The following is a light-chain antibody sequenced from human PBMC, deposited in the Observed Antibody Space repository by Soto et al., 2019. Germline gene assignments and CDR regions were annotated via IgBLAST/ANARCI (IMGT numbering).Light chain of an antibody. CDR3: SSYTSSITSVV. J-gene: IGLJ2*01. CDR2: DVS. Sequence: QSALTQPASVSGYPGQSITISCTGTSSDVGGYNYVSWYQQHPGKAPKLMIYDVSNRPSGVSNRFSGSKSGNTASLTISGLQAEDEADYYCSSYTSSITSVVFGGGTKVTVL. V-gene: IGLV2-14*01. CDR1: SSDVGGYNY.